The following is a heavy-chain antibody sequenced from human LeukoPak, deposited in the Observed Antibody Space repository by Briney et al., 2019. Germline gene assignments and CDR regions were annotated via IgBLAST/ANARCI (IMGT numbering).Heavy chain of an antibody. V-gene: IGHV1-2*02. J-gene: IGHJ4*02. Sequence: ASVKVSCKASGHTFTGYYMHWVRQAPGQGLEWMGWINPNSGGTNYAQKFQGRVTMTRDTSISTAYMELSRLRSHDTAVYYCARSPHILTGENFDYWGQGTLVTVSS. CDR3: ARSPHILTGENFDY. CDR1: GHTFTGYY. CDR2: INPNSGGT. D-gene: IGHD3-9*01.